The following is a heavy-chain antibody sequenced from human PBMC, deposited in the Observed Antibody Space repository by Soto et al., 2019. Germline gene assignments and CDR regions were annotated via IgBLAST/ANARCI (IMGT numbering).Heavy chain of an antibody. V-gene: IGHV3-48*02. CDR1: GFTFSSYS. Sequence: PXGSLTLSCAASGFTFSSYSMNWVRQAPGRGLEWVSYISSSSSTIYYADSVKGRFTISRDNAKNSLYLQMNSLRDEDTAVYYCARAFHYYYGSGSYYYYFDYWGQGTLVTVSS. J-gene: IGHJ4*02. CDR3: ARAFHYYYGSGSYYYYFDY. D-gene: IGHD3-10*01. CDR2: ISSSSSTI.